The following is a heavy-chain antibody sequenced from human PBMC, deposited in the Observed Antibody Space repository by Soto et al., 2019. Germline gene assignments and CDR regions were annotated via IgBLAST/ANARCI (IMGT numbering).Heavy chain of an antibody. CDR3: AKVKAVAGSAFDS. CDR1: GFTFGTYT. V-gene: IGHV3-23*01. CDR2: ISGSAATT. D-gene: IGHD6-19*01. Sequence: EVHLLESGGGLVQPGESLRLSCAASGFTFGTYTMSWVRQAPGKGLEWAASISGSAATTFYADSVKGRFTISRDNYKNTLSLEMNSLRVDDTAVYYCAKVKAVAGSAFDSWGQGTLVTVST. J-gene: IGHJ5*01.